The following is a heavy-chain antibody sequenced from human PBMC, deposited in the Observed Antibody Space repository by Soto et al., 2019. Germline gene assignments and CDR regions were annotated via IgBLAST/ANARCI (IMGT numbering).Heavy chain of an antibody. V-gene: IGHV3-33*01. CDR3: ARERCSSTSCYVVSRGFSSGWYVFDY. J-gene: IGHJ4*02. Sequence: QVQLVESGGGVVQPGRSLRLSCAASGFTFSSYGMHWVRQAPGKGLEWVAVIWYDGSNKYYADSVKGRFTISRDNSKNTLYLQMNRLRAEATAVYYCARERCSSTSCYVVSRGFSSGWYVFDYWGQGTLVTVSS. CDR2: IWYDGSNK. CDR1: GFTFSSYG. D-gene: IGHD2-2*01.